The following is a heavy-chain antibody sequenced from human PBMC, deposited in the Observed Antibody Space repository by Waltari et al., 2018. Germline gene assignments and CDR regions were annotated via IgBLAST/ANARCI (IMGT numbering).Heavy chain of an antibody. D-gene: IGHD3-22*01. Sequence: LESGGGLGHPGGSVPLSWRGAACTFRVFSMGWGRQAQGKGLEWGSAMTGDGNYADYADSVKGRFTISRDNSRDTLYLQMNSLRAEDTAVYYCTKRKYVSSGYFDYWGQGTLVTVSS. V-gene: IGHV3-23*01. J-gene: IGHJ4*02. CDR1: ACTFRVFS. CDR2: MTGDGNYA. CDR3: TKRKYVSSGYFDY.